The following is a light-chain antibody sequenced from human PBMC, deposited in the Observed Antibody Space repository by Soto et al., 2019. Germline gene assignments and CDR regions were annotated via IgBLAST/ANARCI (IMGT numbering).Light chain of an antibody. V-gene: IGKV3-20*01. CDR2: GAF. CDR1: QHINIAY. Sequence: EGVLTQSPGTLSLSPGERATLSCRAGQHINIAYMAWYQQKPGQAPRLLIYGAFHRATGMPDRFSGSGFGRDLTLTISRLEPEDFAVYYCQQFRNSSYTFGQGTKLEI. J-gene: IGKJ2*01. CDR3: QQFRNSSYT.